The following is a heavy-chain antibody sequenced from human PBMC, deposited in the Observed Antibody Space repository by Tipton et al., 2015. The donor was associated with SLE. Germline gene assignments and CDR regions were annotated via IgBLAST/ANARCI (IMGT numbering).Heavy chain of an antibody. J-gene: IGHJ3*02. V-gene: IGHV4-39*01. CDR3: ARPLRGLFAFDI. CDR1: GGSISSSSYY. CDR2: IYYSGST. Sequence: TLSLTCTVSGGSISSSSYYWGWIRQPPGKGLGWIGSIYYSGSTYYNPSLKSRVPLSVDTSKNQFSLKLSSVTAADTAVYYCARPLRGLFAFDIWGQGTMVTVSS.